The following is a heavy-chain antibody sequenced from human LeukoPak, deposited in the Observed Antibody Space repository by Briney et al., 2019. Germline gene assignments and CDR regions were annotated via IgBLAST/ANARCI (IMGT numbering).Heavy chain of an antibody. V-gene: IGHV4-59*08. Sequence: PSETLSLTCTVSGGSISSYYWSWIRQPPGKGLEWIGYIYYSGSTNYNPSLKSRVTISVDTSKNQFPLKLSSVTAADTAVYYCARHLAVADPTIDYWGQGTLVTVSS. CDR2: IYYSGST. CDR1: GGSISSYY. CDR3: ARHLAVADPTIDY. D-gene: IGHD6-19*01. J-gene: IGHJ4*02.